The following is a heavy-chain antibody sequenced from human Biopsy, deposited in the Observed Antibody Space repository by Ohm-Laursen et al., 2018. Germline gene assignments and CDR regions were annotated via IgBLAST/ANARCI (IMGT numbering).Heavy chain of an antibody. CDR3: ARDASMGATYYFHH. V-gene: IGHV3-23*01. CDR1: GFTFSGFS. D-gene: IGHD1-26*01. Sequence: SLRLSCAASGFTFSGFSMNWVRQAPGKGLEWVSTISRGSDIIYYADSVKGRFTVSRDNSKETVYLQMNSLRGEDTAVYYCARDASMGATYYFHHWGQGTLVIVSS. J-gene: IGHJ4*02. CDR2: ISRGSDII.